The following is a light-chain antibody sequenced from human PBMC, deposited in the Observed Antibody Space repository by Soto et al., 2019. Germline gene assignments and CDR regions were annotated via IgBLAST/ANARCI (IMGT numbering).Light chain of an antibody. Sequence: EIVLTQSPVTLSLSPGETATLSCRASQSISTYLAWYQQKPGQPPRLLIFDASKRATGIPPRFSGSGSGTDFTLTISSLEPEDFAVYYCQQRSNWLTFGGGTKVDIK. V-gene: IGKV3-11*01. CDR3: QQRSNWLT. J-gene: IGKJ4*01. CDR2: DAS. CDR1: QSISTY.